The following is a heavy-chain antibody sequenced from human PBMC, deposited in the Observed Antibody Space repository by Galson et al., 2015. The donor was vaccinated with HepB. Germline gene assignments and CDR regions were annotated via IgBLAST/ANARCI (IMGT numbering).Heavy chain of an antibody. D-gene: IGHD3-3*01. CDR2: ISAYNGNT. J-gene: IGHJ4*02. CDR1: GYTFTSYG. V-gene: IGHV1-18*04. Sequence: SVKVSCKASGYTFTSYGISWVRQAPGQGLEWMGWISAYNGNTNYAQKLQGRVTMTTDTSTSTAYMELRSLRSDDTAVYYCARDQGVVGFGVVMGQDWGQGTLVTVSS. CDR3: ARDQGVVGFGVVMGQD.